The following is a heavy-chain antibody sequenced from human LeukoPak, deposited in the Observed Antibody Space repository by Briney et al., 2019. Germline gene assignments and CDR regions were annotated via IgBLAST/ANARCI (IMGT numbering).Heavy chain of an antibody. D-gene: IGHD6-13*01. V-gene: IGHV3-23*01. CDR3: AKRGIAAAASFDY. Sequence: GGSLRLSCAASGFTFSSYAMSWVRQAPGKGLEWVSSIFGSGDHTYYPDSVKGRSTISRDSSKNTLYLQMNSLRADDTAVYYCAKRGIAAAASFDYWGQGTLVTVSS. CDR1: GFTFSSYA. CDR2: IFGSGDHT. J-gene: IGHJ4*02.